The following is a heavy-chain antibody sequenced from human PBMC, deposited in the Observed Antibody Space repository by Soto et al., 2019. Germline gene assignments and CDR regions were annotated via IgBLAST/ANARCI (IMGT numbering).Heavy chain of an antibody. CDR1: GFTLSGRS. V-gene: IGHV3-74*01. CDR2: IDNAGTDS. D-gene: IGHD3-16*01. J-gene: IGHJ6*04. Sequence: EVQMVESGGGVVQPGGSLRLSCAASGFTLSGRSMHWVRQAPGKGLVWVSGIDNAGTDSTYADSVKGRFTSSRDNAKNVLDLQLNSLRVEDTAVYYCARGCFGLDVWGKGTTVTVSS. CDR3: ARGCFGLDV.